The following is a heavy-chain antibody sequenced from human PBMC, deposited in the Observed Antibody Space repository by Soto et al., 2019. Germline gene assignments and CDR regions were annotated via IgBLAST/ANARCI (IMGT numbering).Heavy chain of an antibody. CDR1: GYSFAGYW. CDR3: ARQIYDSDTGPNFQYYFDS. Sequence: EYLKISCKGSGYSFAGYWITWVRQKPGKGLEWMGRIDPSDSQTYYSPSFRGHVTISVTKSITTVFLQWSSLRASDTAMYYCARQIYDSDTGPNFQYYFDSWGQGTPVTVSS. CDR2: IDPSDSQT. V-gene: IGHV5-10-1*01. J-gene: IGHJ4*02. D-gene: IGHD3-22*01.